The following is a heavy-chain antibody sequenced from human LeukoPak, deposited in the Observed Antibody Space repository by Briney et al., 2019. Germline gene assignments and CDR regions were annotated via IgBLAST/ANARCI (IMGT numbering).Heavy chain of an antibody. CDR3: ARDQNDRVRNYYYYFYMDV. CDR2: ISSSGSTI. J-gene: IGHJ6*03. Sequence: GGSLRLSCAASGFTFSDYYMSWIRQAPGKGLEWVSYISSSGSTIYYADSVKGRFTISRDNAKNSLYLQMNSLRAEDTAVYYCARDQNDRVRNYYYYFYMDVWGKGTTVTVSS. CDR1: GFTFSDYY. V-gene: IGHV3-11*04. D-gene: IGHD3-22*01.